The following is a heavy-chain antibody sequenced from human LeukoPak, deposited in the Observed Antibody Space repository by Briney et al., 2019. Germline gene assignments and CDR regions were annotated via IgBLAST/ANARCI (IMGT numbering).Heavy chain of an antibody. CDR3: ARMDKEGDASRVDWFDP. J-gene: IGHJ5*02. D-gene: IGHD2-2*03. CDR2: MSPNSGNT. V-gene: IGHV1-8*03. Sequence: ASVKVSCKSSGYTFTTYGINWVRQASGQGLEWMGWMSPNSGNTGYAQKFQGRVTITRNTSISTVYMKLSDLRSEDTAVYYCARMDKEGDASRVDWFDPWGQGTLVTVSS. CDR1: GYTFTTYG.